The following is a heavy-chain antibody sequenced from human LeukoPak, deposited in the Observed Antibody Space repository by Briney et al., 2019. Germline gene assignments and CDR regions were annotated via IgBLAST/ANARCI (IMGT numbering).Heavy chain of an antibody. CDR1: GVSFSGYY. CDR2: INHSGST. V-gene: IGHV4-34*01. CDR3: ARGAGVYYYGSGFPRHYSYYYMDV. D-gene: IGHD3-10*01. Sequence: SETLSLTCAVYGVSFSGYYWSWIRQPPGKGLEWIGEINHSGSTNYNPSLKSRLTISVDTSKTQFSLKLSSVTAAETAVYYCARGAGVYYYGSGFPRHYSYYYMDVWGKGTTVTVSS. J-gene: IGHJ6*03.